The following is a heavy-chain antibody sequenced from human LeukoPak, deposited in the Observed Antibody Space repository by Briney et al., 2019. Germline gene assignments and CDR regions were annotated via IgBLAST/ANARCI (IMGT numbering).Heavy chain of an antibody. CDR3: ARESFGGSYYKLPFDY. CDR1: GFTVSSNY. Sequence: GGSLRLSCAASGFTVSSNYMSWVRQAPGKGLVWVSRINTDGSSTSYADSVKGRFTISRDNAKNTLYLQMNSLRAEDTAVYYCARESFGGSYYKLPFDYWGQGTLVTVSS. CDR2: INTDGSST. D-gene: IGHD1-26*01. J-gene: IGHJ4*02. V-gene: IGHV3-74*01.